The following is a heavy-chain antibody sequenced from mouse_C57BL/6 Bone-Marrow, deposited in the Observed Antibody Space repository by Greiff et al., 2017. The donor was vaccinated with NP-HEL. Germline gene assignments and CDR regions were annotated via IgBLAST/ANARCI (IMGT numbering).Heavy chain of an antibody. Sequence: VQRVESGAELARPGASVKLSCKASGYTFTSYGISWVKQRTGQGLEWIGEIYPRSGNTYYNEKFKGKATLTADKSSSTAYMELRSLTSEDSAVYFCARRDYYGSSRYWGQGTTLTVSS. CDR1: GYTFTSYG. CDR3: ARRDYYGSSRY. J-gene: IGHJ2*01. CDR2: IYPRSGNT. D-gene: IGHD1-1*01. V-gene: IGHV1-81*01.